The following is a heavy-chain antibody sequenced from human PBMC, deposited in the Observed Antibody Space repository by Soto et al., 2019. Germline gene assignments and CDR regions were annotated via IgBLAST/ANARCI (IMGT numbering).Heavy chain of an antibody. V-gene: IGHV4-31*02. J-gene: IGHJ5*02. CDR1: AASVTSGSYF. CDR2: IYSSGAT. CDR3: AVHRATPGAALSNWFGP. D-gene: IGHD1-26*01. Sequence: PSETLSLTCSVSAASVTSGSYFWTWIRQLPGKGLQWIGYIYSSGATHYNPSLQSRPSMSLDTSGNHFSLRLTSVTVADTAVYYCAVHRATPGAALSNWFGPWGQGSLVTVS.